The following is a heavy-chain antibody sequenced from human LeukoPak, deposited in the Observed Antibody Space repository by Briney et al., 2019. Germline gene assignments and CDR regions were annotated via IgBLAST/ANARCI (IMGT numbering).Heavy chain of an antibody. CDR2: ISAGNGNT. D-gene: IGHD1-26*01. CDR3: ARDSEPFTEYTNSGSYSSWFDP. V-gene: IGHV1-3*01. Sequence: ASVKVSCKASGYTFTSYAIHWVRQAPGQRLEWMGWISAGNGNTKYSQNFQGRVTFISNTSATTAFMELSSLRSEDAAVYYCARDSEPFTEYTNSGSYSSWFDPWGQGTLVTVSS. CDR1: GYTFTSYA. J-gene: IGHJ5*02.